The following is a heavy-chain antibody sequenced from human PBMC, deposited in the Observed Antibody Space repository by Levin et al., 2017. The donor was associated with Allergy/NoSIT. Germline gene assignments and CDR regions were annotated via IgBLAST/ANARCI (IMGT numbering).Heavy chain of an antibody. Sequence: SQTLSLTCTVSGGSIRSGSYYWSWIRQPAGKGLEWIGRIYTSGSTNYNPSLKSRVTISVDTSKNQFSLKLSSVTAADTAVYYCAREGIAVAGTSVYMDVWGKGTTVTVSS. D-gene: IGHD6-19*01. CDR2: IYTSGST. V-gene: IGHV4-61*02. CDR1: GGSIRSGSYY. CDR3: AREGIAVAGTSVYMDV. J-gene: IGHJ6*03.